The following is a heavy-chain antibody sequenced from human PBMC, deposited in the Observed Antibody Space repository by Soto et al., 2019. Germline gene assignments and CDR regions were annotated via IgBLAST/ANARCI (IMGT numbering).Heavy chain of an antibody. CDR3: ARDPYHVLMVNAPNLYGMDV. J-gene: IGHJ6*02. V-gene: IGHV1-18*01. D-gene: IGHD2-8*01. CDR2: ISTYNGNT. Sequence: AAVKVSCKSSVYTFTRYGISAVLQAAGQGLDWMGRISTYNGNTNYPQSLRGRLTMTTDTSTNTAYMELRSLRSDDTAVYYCARDPYHVLMVNAPNLYGMDVWGQGTTVTVSS. CDR1: VYTFTRYG.